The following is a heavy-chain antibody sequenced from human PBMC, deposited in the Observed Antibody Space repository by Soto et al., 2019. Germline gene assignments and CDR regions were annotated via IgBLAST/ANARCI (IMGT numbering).Heavy chain of an antibody. Sequence: GASVKVSCKASGGTFSSYAISWVRQAPGQGLEWMGGIIPIFGTANYAQKFQGRVTITADESTSTAYMELSSLRPEDTAVYYCARANPLDDYDILTGYSSRYYYGMDVWGQGTTVTVSS. V-gene: IGHV1-69*13. CDR1: GGTFSSYA. J-gene: IGHJ6*02. CDR3: ARANPLDDYDILTGYSSRYYYGMDV. CDR2: IIPIFGTA. D-gene: IGHD3-9*01.